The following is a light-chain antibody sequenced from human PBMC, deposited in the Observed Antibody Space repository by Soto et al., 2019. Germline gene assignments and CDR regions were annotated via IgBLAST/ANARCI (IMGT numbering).Light chain of an antibody. Sequence: QSVLTQPPSVSGAPGQRVTISCTWSSSNIGANYDVHWYQHRPGTAPKLLIFGNTNRPSGVPDRFSGSKSGTSASLAITGLKAEDEGDYYCQSYDSTLSARYVFGTGTKVTVL. CDR2: GNT. J-gene: IGLJ1*01. CDR1: SSNIGANYD. V-gene: IGLV1-40*01. CDR3: QSYDSTLSARYV.